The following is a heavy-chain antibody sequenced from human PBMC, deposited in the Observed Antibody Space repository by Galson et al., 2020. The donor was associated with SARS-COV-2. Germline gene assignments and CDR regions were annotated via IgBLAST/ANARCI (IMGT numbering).Heavy chain of an antibody. CDR3: AAFVGSNPAY. Sequence: SVKVSCKTSGFTFTSSAVQWVRQARGQRLEWIGWIVVGSGKTNYAQKFQERVTITRDMSTTTAYMELSSLRSEDTAVYYCAAFVGSNPAYWGQGTLVSVSS. V-gene: IGHV1-58*01. CDR2: IVVGSGKT. J-gene: IGHJ4*02. D-gene: IGHD1-26*01. CDR1: GFTFTSSA.